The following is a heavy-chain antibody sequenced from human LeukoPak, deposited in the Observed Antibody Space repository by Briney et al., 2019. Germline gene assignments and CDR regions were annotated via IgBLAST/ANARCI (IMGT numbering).Heavy chain of an antibody. CDR2: ISSSGSTI. CDR1: GFTFSSYA. J-gene: IGHJ6*03. CDR3: ARGGGIVVVPAANHDYYYYMDV. Sequence: GGSLRLSCAASGFTFSSYAMSWVRQAPGKGLEWVSYISSSGSTIYYADSVKGRFTISRDNAKNSLSLQMNSLRAEDTAVYYCARGGGIVVVPAANHDYYYYMDVWGKGTTVTVSS. D-gene: IGHD2-2*01. V-gene: IGHV3-48*04.